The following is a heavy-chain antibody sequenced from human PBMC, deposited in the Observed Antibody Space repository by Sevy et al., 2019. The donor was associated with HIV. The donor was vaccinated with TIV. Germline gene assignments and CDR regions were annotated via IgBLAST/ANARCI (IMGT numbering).Heavy chain of an antibody. CDR2: FDEDGET. Sequence: ASVKVSCKVPGHTLSELSMHWVRQAPGKGLEWMGGFDEDGETLYAQKFQGRVTMTDDTSTDTAYMELSSLRSDDTAVYYCATDIVVGRDYWGQGTLVTVSS. CDR1: GHTLSELS. V-gene: IGHV1-24*01. D-gene: IGHD2-2*01. CDR3: ATDIVVGRDY. J-gene: IGHJ4*02.